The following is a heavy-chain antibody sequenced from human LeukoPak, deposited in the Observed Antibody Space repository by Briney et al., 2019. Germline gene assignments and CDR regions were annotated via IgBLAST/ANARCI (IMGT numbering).Heavy chain of an antibody. CDR2: ISGSGGST. V-gene: IGHV3-23*01. Sequence: GGSLRLSCAASGFTLSSLAMTWARQAPGKGLEWVSVISGSGGSTYYTDSVKGRFTISRDNSKNTLYLQMNSLRAEDTAVYFCAKQSAGSSTWYSLHFDYWGQGTLVTVSS. J-gene: IGHJ4*02. CDR1: GFTLSSLA. D-gene: IGHD6-13*01. CDR3: AKQSAGSSTWYSLHFDY.